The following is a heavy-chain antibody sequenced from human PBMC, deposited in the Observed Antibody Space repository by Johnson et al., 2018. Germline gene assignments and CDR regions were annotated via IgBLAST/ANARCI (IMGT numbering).Heavy chain of an antibody. D-gene: IGHD2/OR15-2a*01. J-gene: IGHJ6*02. V-gene: IGHV4-59*01. CDR1: GGSMSPYY. CDR3: ARRKILPSKGLAMDV. Sequence: QVQLQESGPGLVKPSENLSLNCTVSGGSMSPYYWSWVRLLPGKGLELIGYIYYSGRTTYNPSLKSRVTISVDTSKNEFSLKMTSVTAADTAVYYCARRKILPSKGLAMDVWGQGTTVTVSS. CDR2: IYYSGRT.